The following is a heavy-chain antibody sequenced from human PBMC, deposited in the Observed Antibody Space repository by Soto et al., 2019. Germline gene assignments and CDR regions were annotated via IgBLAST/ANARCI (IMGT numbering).Heavy chain of an antibody. CDR2: IYPGDSDT. D-gene: IGHD5-12*01. J-gene: IGHJ4*02. CDR1: GYNFNAYW. CDR3: ATSTVSYVDIVSSTTRGYFDH. Sequence: GESLKISCEGSGYNFNAYWIGWVRQMPGKGLEWMALIYPGDSDTRYSPSFEGQVTLSVDRSISTAYLQWSSLKASDTAIYYCATSTVSYVDIVSSTTRGYFDHWGQGTLVTVSS. V-gene: IGHV5-51*01.